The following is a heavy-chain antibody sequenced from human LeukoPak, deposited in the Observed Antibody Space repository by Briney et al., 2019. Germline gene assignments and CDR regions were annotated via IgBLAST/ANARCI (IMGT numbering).Heavy chain of an antibody. CDR1: GGSISSYY. Sequence: KPSETLSLTCTVSGGSISSYYWSWIRQPPGKGLEWIGYIYYSGSTNYNPSLKSRVTISVDTSKNQFSLKLSSVTAADTAVYYCARAPQGGGYYYMDVWGKGTTVTVSS. V-gene: IGHV4-59*01. CDR3: ARAPQGGGYYYMDV. J-gene: IGHJ6*03. CDR2: IYYSGST. D-gene: IGHD2-15*01.